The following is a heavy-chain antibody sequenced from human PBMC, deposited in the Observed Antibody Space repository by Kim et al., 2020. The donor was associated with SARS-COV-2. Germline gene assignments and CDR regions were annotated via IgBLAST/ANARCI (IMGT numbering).Heavy chain of an antibody. CDR2: IVPFFDIS. Sequence: SVKVSCKTSVGTFSSYTICWVRQAPGQGLEWLGRIVPFFDISNYAQKFQGRITITADKSTNTAYMELSSLTSEDTAVYFCARDPGGLAAGTLDNWGQGALVIVSS. J-gene: IGHJ4*02. CDR3: ARDPGGLAAGTLDN. CDR1: VGTFSSYT. D-gene: IGHD6-13*01. V-gene: IGHV1-69*04.